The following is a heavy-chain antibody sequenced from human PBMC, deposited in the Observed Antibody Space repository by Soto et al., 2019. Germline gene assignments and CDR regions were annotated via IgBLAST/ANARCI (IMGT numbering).Heavy chain of an antibody. D-gene: IGHD6-19*01. CDR1: GGTIKSSGLF. J-gene: IGHJ5*02. CDR2: IYYSGST. CDR3: ARHYSSGSRNWFDP. V-gene: IGHV4-39*01. Sequence: SQTLPLADSVCGGTIKSSGLFWGRVRRPPGKGLEWIGSIYYSGSTYYNPSLRSRVTISVDTSKNQFSLKLSSVTAADTAVFYCARHYSSGSRNWFDPWGQGTLVTVS.